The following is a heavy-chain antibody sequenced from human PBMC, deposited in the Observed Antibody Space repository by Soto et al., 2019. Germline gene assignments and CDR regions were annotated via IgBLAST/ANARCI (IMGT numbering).Heavy chain of an antibody. J-gene: IGHJ6*02. Sequence: QVQLVQSGAEVKSPGASVKVSCKASGYTFTRYGIGWARQAPGQGLEWMGWINTYNGNTNYAQNVQDRGTLTTDTSTSTAYMELRSLRSNATAIYYCAMVDVYVTPSPQDVWGQGTTVIVSS. V-gene: IGHV1-18*01. CDR1: GYTFTRYG. CDR2: INTYNGNT. D-gene: IGHD3-16*01. CDR3: AMVDVYVTPSPQDV.